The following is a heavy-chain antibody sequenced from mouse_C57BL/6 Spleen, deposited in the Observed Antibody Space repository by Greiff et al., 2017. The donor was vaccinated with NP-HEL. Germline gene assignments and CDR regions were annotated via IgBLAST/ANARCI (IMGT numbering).Heavy chain of an antibody. CDR2: IHPNSGST. D-gene: IGHD1-1*01. J-gene: IGHJ2*01. CDR3: ASSYYYGSLDY. CDR1: GYTFTSYW. V-gene: IGHV1-64*01. Sequence: VQLQQPGAELVKPGASVKLSRKASGYTFTSYWMHWVKQRPGQGLEWIGMIHPNSGSTNYNEKFKSKATLTVDKSSSTAYMQLSSLTSEDSAVYYCASSYYYGSLDYWGQGTTLTVSS.